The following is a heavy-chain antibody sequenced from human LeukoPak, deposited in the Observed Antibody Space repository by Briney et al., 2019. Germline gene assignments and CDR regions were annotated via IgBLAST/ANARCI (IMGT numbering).Heavy chain of an antibody. CDR3: ARAVDSSAFSSFQH. Sequence: SETLSLTCTVSGHSIINSFYWGWIRQPPGKGLEWIGSIYHTGATYYNPSLKSRVTMSLDTSKNQFSLKLNSVTAADTAVYYCARAVDSSAFSSFQHWGQGTLVTVSS. D-gene: IGHD6-19*01. CDR2: IYHTGAT. J-gene: IGHJ1*01. CDR1: GHSIINSFY. V-gene: IGHV4-38-2*02.